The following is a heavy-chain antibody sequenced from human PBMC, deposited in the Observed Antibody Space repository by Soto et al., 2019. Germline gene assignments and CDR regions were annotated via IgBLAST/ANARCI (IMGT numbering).Heavy chain of an antibody. CDR3: AREPNYFDS. CDR1: GGTFSGYV. V-gene: IGHV1-18*01. Sequence: SVKVSGKGSGGTFSGYVISWVRQAPGQGLEWMGWISAYNGNTNYAQKLQGRVTMTTDTSTSTAYMELRSLRSADTAVYYCAREPNYFDSWGQGTLVTVSS. CDR2: ISAYNGNT. J-gene: IGHJ4*02.